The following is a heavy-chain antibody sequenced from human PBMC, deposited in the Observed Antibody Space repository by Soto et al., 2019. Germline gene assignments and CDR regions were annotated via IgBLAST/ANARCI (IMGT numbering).Heavy chain of an antibody. D-gene: IGHD5-18*01. V-gene: IGHV4-59*01. CDR2: IYYSGST. CDR3: ARGVDTAMVPLYYYYGMDV. Sequence: SETLSLTCTVSGGSISSYYWSWIRQPPGKGLEWIGYIYYSGSTNYNPSLKSRVTISVDTSKNHFSLKLSSVTAADTAVYYCARGVDTAMVPLYYYYGMDVWGQGTTVTVSS. J-gene: IGHJ6*02. CDR1: GGSISSYY.